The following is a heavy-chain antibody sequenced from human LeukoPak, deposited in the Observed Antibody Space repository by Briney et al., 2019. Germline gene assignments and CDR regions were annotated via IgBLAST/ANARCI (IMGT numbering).Heavy chain of an antibody. J-gene: IGHJ2*01. Sequence: PGGSLRLSCAASGFTLSTNYMNWVRQAPGKGLEWVSILYSGSDTYYSDSVKGRFTISRDSSKNILSLQMNTLRAEDTAVYYCARVGDHFHWYLDLWGRGTLVTVSS. CDR2: LYSGSDT. V-gene: IGHV3-53*01. CDR3: ARVGDHFHWYLDL. CDR1: GFTLSTNY. D-gene: IGHD3-10*01.